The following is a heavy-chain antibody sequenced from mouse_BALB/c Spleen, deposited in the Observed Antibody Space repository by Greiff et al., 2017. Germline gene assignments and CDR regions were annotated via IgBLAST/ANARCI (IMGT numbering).Heavy chain of an antibody. Sequence: VHVKQSGAELVRPGALVKLSCKASGFNIKDYYMHWVKQRPEQGLEWIGWIDPENGNTIYDPKFQGKASITADTSSNTAYLQLSSLTSEDTAVYYCAREGRGAWFAYWGQGTLVTVSA. CDR3: AREGRGAWFAY. CDR1: GFNIKDYY. V-gene: IGHV14-1*02. CDR2: IDPENGNT. J-gene: IGHJ3*01.